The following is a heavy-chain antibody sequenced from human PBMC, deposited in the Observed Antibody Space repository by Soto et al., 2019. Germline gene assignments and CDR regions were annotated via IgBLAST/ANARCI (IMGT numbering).Heavy chain of an antibody. D-gene: IGHD6-6*01. CDR2: IYSGGST. J-gene: IGHJ6*03. Sequence: GGSLRLSCAASGFTISSNYMSWVRQAPGKGLEWVSVIYSGGSTYYADSVKGRFTISRDNSKNTLYLQMNSLRAEDTAVYYFARRVREQLVRYYYYYMDVWGKGTTVTVSS. V-gene: IGHV3-66*04. CDR3: ARRVREQLVRYYYYYMDV. CDR1: GFTISSNY.